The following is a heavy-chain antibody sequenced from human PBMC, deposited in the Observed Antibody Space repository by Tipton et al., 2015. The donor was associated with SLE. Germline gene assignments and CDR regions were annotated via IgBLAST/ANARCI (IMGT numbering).Heavy chain of an antibody. CDR3: ARHKEDTAYYYYYYMDV. CDR1: GYSISSGDY. D-gene: IGHD5-18*01. J-gene: IGHJ6*03. CDR2: IYYTGTT. Sequence: TLSLTCAVSGYSISSGDYWGWIRQPPGKGLEWIGSIYYTGTTYYNPSLKGPVTISVETSKTHFSLKMSSVTAADTAVYYCARHKEDTAYYYYYYMDVWGKGTTVTISS. V-gene: IGHV4-38-2*01.